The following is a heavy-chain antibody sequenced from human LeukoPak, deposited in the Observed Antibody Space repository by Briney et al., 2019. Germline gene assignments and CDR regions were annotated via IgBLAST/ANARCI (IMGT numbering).Heavy chain of an antibody. D-gene: IGHD2-15*01. CDR3: ARDSPRGYCSGGSCYAWFDP. Sequence: GGTLRLSCAASGFTFSSYSMNWVRQAPGKGLELVSSISSNSSYIYYADSVKGRFTISRDNAKNSLYLQMNSLRAEETAVYYCARDSPRGYCSGGSCYAWFDPWGQGTLVTVSS. CDR1: GFTFSSYS. J-gene: IGHJ5*02. V-gene: IGHV3-21*01. CDR2: ISSNSSYI.